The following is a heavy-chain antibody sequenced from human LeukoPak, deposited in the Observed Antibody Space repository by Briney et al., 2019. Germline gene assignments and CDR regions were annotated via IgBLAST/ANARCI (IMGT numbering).Heavy chain of an antibody. CDR2: IGNSGRST. CDR1: GFTFNNYA. V-gene: IGHV3-23*01. J-gene: IGHJ4*02. CDR3: AKEMYSSSWYYFDY. D-gene: IGHD6-13*01. Sequence: PGGSLRLSCAASGFTFNNYAMTWVRQAPGKGLEWVSAIGNSGRSTYYADSVKGRFTISRDNSRSTLHLQMNSLRAGDTAVYYCAKEMYSSSWYYFDYWGQGTLVTVSS.